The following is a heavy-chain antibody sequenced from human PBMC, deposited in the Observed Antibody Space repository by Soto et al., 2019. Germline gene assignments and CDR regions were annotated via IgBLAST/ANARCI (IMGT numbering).Heavy chain of an antibody. CDR3: ARHIAVSGTRGFDH. J-gene: IGHJ4*02. D-gene: IGHD2-21*01. CDR1: GGSITSNW. V-gene: IGHV4-4*02. CDR2: IFHTGGA. Sequence: QVQLQESGPGLMKPSGTLSLTCAVSGGSITSNWWRWVRQPPGKGPEWIAEIFHTGGANYNPSLMGRLTISMDKSRNHLSLNLNSVTAADTAVYYCARHIAVSGTRGFDHWGQGTLVTVSS.